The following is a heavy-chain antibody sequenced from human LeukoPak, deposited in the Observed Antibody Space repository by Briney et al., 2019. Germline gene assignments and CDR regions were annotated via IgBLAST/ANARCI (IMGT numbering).Heavy chain of an antibody. V-gene: IGHV4-61*02. CDR1: GGSISSGSYY. CDR2: IYTSGST. Sequence: PSETLSLTCTVSGGSISSGSYYWSWIRQPAGKGLEWIGRIYTSGSTNYNPSLKSRVTISVDTSKNQFSPKLRSVTAADTAVYYCARQDSSGYYYEGYFQHWGQGTLVTVSS. D-gene: IGHD3-22*01. J-gene: IGHJ1*01. CDR3: ARQDSSGYYYEGYFQH.